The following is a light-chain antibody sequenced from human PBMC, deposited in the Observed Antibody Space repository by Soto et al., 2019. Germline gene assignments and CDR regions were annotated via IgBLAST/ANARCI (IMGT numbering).Light chain of an antibody. CDR3: GTWDSSLSAVV. J-gene: IGLJ2*01. CDR2: EVI. V-gene: IGLV2-14*01. Sequence: QSALTQPASVSGSPGQSITISCTGTEVGAHRFVSWYQQVPGTAPKLLIYEVIKRPSGISPRFSGSKAGNTASLTISGLQADDEADYFCGTWDSSLSAVVFGGGTKLTVL. CDR1: EVGAHRF.